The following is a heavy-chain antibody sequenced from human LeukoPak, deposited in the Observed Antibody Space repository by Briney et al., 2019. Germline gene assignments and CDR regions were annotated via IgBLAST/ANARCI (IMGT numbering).Heavy chain of an antibody. CDR3: ARGGSSWYVHFDY. D-gene: IGHD6-13*01. J-gene: IGHJ4*02. CDR1: GYTFTSYY. Sequence: ASVKVSCKASGYTFTSYYMHWVRQAPGQGLEWMGIINPSDNRRSYAQKFQGRVTMTRDMSTSTVYMELSSLRSEDTAVYYCARGGSSWYVHFDYWGQGTLVTVSS. V-gene: IGHV1-46*01. CDR2: INPSDNRR.